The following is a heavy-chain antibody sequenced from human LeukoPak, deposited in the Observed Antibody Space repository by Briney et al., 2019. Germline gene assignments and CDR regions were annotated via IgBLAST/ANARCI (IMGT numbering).Heavy chain of an antibody. CDR2: IYHSGST. V-gene: IGHV4-4*02. J-gene: IGHJ4*02. CDR3: ARNAGNSDVDY. Sequence: PSGTLSLTCAVSGGSIASSYWWTWVRQPPGKGLEWIGEIYHSGSTNYNPSLRSRVTISVDKSDNQFSLKLNSMTAADTAVYYFARNAGNSDVDYWGQGTLVTVSS. D-gene: IGHD4-23*01. CDR1: GGSIASSYW.